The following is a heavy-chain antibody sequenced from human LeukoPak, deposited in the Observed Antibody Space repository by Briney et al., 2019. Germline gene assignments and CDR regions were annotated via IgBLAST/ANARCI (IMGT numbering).Heavy chain of an antibody. Sequence: GGSLRLSCAASGFTFSSYAMHWVRQAPGKGLEWVAVISYDGSNKYYADSVKGRFTISRDNSKNTLYLQMNSLRAEDTAVYYCARDPSTLALAVAGGDAFDIWGQGTMVTVSS. D-gene: IGHD6-19*01. CDR2: ISYDGSNK. V-gene: IGHV3-30*04. CDR1: GFTFSSYA. J-gene: IGHJ3*02. CDR3: ARDPSTLALAVAGGDAFDI.